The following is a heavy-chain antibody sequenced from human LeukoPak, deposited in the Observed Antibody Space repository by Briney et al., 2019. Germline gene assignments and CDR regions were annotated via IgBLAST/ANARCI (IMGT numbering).Heavy chain of an antibody. J-gene: IGHJ6*03. Sequence: PSETLSLTCTVSGGSISSYYWSSIRQPPGKGLEWIGYIYYSGSTNYNPSLKSRVTISVDTSKNQFSLKLSSVTAADTAVYYCARGPIAANDYYYYYYMDVWGKGTTVTVSS. D-gene: IGHD6-13*01. CDR2: IYYSGST. V-gene: IGHV4-59*01. CDR1: GGSISSYY. CDR3: ARGPIAANDYYYYYYMDV.